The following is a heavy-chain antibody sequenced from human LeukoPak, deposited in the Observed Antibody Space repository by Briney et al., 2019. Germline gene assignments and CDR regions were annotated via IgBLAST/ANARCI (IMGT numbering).Heavy chain of an antibody. D-gene: IGHD3-10*01. J-gene: IGHJ4*02. CDR3: RGSGSYHLGFDY. CDR2: IYSGGST. V-gene: IGHV3-53*01. CDR1: GFTVSSNY. Sequence: GGSLRLSCAASGFTVSSNYMSWVRQAPGKGLEWVSVIYSGGSTYYADSVKGRFTISRDNSKNTLYLQMNSLRAEDTAVHYCRGSGSYHLGFDYWGQGTLVTVSS.